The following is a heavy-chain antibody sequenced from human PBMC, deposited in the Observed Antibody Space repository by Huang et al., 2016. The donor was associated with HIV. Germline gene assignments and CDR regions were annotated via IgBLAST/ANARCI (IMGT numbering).Heavy chain of an antibody. Sequence: QLQLQESGPGQVKPSETLSLTCTVSGDFISSTNYYWGWIRQSQGKGLEWFGSVYQSGSTNYNPSLKGRVTLSVDTSRNQFSLRLNSVTAADTAVYYCASQHIGAAATWFWGRGTQVAVSS. CDR2: VYQSGST. CDR3: ASQHIGAAATWF. V-gene: IGHV4-39*01. J-gene: IGHJ4*02. D-gene: IGHD6-13*01. CDR1: GDFISSTNYY.